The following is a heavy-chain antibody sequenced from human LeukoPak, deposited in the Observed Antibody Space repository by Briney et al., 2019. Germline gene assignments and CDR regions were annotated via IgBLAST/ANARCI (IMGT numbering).Heavy chain of an antibody. V-gene: IGHV4-39*07. D-gene: IGHD2-21*02. CDR1: GGSISSSSYY. CDR2: INHSGST. J-gene: IGHJ3*02. Sequence: SETLSLTCTVSGGSISSSSYYWSWIRQPPGKGLEWIGEINHSGSTNYNPSLKSRVTISVDTSKNQFSLKLSSVTAADTAVYYCASTSHIVVVTATPDAFDIWGQGTMVTVSS. CDR3: ASTSHIVVVTATPDAFDI.